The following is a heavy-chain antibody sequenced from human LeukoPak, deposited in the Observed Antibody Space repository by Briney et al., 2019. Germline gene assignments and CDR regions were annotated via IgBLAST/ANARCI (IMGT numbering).Heavy chain of an antibody. CDR2: IYPNSGGT. Sequence: ASVKVSCKASGYTFTGYYLHWVRQAPGQGLEWMGWIYPNSGGTNYAQKFQGRVTMTRDTSISTAYMELSGLMSDDSAVYYCARGPYDSSGYQDSWGQGTLVTVSS. V-gene: IGHV1-2*02. J-gene: IGHJ4*02. CDR3: ARGPYDSSGYQDS. CDR1: GYTFTGYY. D-gene: IGHD3-22*01.